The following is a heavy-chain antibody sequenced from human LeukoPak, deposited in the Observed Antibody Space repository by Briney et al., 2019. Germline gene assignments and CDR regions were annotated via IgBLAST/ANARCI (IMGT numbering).Heavy chain of an antibody. J-gene: IGHJ5*01. CDR2: IYTRGST. D-gene: IGHD3-10*01. CDR3: ATDGMVRGPDAWFDS. V-gene: IGHV4-61*02. CDR1: GGSISSGRYY. Sequence: SEALSLTCNVSGGSISSGRYYWSWIRQPAGKGLEWIGRIYTRGSTNYNPSLKSRVTMSVDTSKNQFSLKLSSVTAADTAVYYCATDGMVRGPDAWFDSWGQGTLVTVSS.